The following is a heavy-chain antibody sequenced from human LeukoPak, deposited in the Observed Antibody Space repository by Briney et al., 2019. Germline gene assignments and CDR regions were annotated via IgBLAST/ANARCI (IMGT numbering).Heavy chain of an antibody. D-gene: IGHD3-22*01. J-gene: IGHJ4*02. CDR2: IYTSGST. CDR3: ARDGNSSSSYYFDY. CDR1: GGSISSYY. V-gene: IGHV4-4*07. Sequence: SETLSLTCTVSGGSISSYYWSWIRQPAGKGLEWIGRIYTSGSTNYNPSLKSRVTMSVDTSKNQFSLKLSSVTAADTAVYYCARDGNSSSSYYFDYWGQGTLVTVSS.